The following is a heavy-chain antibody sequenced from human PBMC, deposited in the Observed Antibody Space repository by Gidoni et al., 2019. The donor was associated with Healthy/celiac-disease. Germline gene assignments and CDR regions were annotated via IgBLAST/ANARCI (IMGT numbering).Heavy chain of an antibody. J-gene: IGHJ5*02. CDR1: GFTFSPYA. D-gene: IGHD3-22*01. Sequence: EVQLLESGGGLVQPGGSLSPPCAASGFTFSPYAMSWVSAAPGKGLEWVSAISGSGGRTYYADSVKGRFTISRDNSKNTLYLQMNSLRAEDTAVYYCAKENYYDSSGYLGESNWFDPWGQGTLVTVSS. CDR2: ISGSGGRT. CDR3: AKENYYDSSGYLGESNWFDP. V-gene: IGHV3-23*01.